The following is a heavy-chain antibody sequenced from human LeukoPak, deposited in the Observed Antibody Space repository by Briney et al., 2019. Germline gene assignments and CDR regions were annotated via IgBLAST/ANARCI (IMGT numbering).Heavy chain of an antibody. CDR1: GGSISSGGYY. J-gene: IGHJ4*02. Sequence: SQTLSLTCTVSGGSISSGGYYWSWIRHHPGKGLEFIGYIFCSGTTYYNPSLKSRVSISLDTSLNQFSLKVISVTAADTAVYYCARYGAPFDSWGQGTLVTVSS. CDR3: ARYGAPFDS. D-gene: IGHD4-17*01. V-gene: IGHV4-31*03. CDR2: IFCSGTT.